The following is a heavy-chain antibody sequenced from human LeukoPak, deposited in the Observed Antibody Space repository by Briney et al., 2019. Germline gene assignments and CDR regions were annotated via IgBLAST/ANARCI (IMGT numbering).Heavy chain of an antibody. CDR1: GFTFDTYA. V-gene: IGHV3-7*01. D-gene: IGHD6-19*01. J-gene: IGHJ4*02. CDR3: ARHAYSNGWYRGPEYYFDY. Sequence: PGGSLRLSCAASGFTFDTYAMGWVRQAPGKGLEWVANIEQDGSEKYYVDSVKGRFTISRDNAKNSLYLQMNSLRAEDTAVYYCARHAYSNGWYRGPEYYFDYWGQGTLVTVSS. CDR2: IEQDGSEK.